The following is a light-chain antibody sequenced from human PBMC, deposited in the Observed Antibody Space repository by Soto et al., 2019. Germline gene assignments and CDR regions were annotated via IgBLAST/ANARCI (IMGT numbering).Light chain of an antibody. CDR1: SSDVGSYNL. Sequence: QFVLTQPASVSGSPGQSITISCTGTSSDVGSYNLVSWYQQHPGKAPKLMIYEVSKRPSGVSNRFSGSKSGNTASLTISGLQAEDEADYYCCSYAGSSPWVFGGGTKLTVL. CDR3: CSYAGSSPWV. CDR2: EVS. V-gene: IGLV2-23*02. J-gene: IGLJ3*02.